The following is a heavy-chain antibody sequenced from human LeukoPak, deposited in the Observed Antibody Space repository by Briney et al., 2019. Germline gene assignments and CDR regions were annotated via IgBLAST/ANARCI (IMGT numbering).Heavy chain of an antibody. CDR3: ARGVYYYGSGSYYFDY. Sequence: SETLSLTCTVSGGSISSYYWSWIRQPAGKGLEWIGRIYTSGSTNYNPSRKSRVTMSVDTSKHQFSLKLSSVTAADTAVYYCARGVYYYGSGSYYFDYWGQGTLVTVSS. D-gene: IGHD3-10*01. J-gene: IGHJ4*02. CDR2: IYTSGST. CDR1: GGSISSYY. V-gene: IGHV4-4*07.